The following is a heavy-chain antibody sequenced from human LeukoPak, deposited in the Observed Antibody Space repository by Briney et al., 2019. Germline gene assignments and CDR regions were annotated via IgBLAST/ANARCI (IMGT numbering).Heavy chain of an antibody. CDR3: ARRRTAAMKGGFDY. CDR2: IYHSGST. V-gene: IGHV4-4*02. CDR1: GGSISSSKW. D-gene: IGHD2-2*01. Sequence: SETLSLTCAVSGGSISSSKWWSWVRQPPGKGLEWIGEIYHSGSTNYNPSLKSRVTISVDTSKSQFSLKLTSVTAADTAVYYCARRRTAAMKGGFDYWGQGTLVTVSS. J-gene: IGHJ4*02.